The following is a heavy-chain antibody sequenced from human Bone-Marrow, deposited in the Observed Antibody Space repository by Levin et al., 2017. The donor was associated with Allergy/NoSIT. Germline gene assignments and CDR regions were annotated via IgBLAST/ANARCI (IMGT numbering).Heavy chain of an antibody. CDR1: GFTFNNYG. CDR2: ISSDKTNK. Sequence: GGSLRLSCAASGFTFNNYGMHWVRQTPGKGLEWVSFISSDKTNKYYADSVKGRFTISRDNSKNTLFLQMNSLRVEDSAMYYCAREVGASDYWGQGTLVTVS. D-gene: IGHD1-26*01. J-gene: IGHJ4*02. CDR3: AREVGASDY. V-gene: IGHV3-30*03.